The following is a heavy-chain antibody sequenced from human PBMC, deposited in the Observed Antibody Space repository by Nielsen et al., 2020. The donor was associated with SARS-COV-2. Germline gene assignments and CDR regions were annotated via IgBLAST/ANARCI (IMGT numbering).Heavy chain of an antibody. CDR3: ARVPPNLFDY. V-gene: IGHV4-34*01. D-gene: IGHD1-14*01. J-gene: IGHJ4*02. CDR2: INHSGST. Sequence: PGKGLEWIGEINHSGSTNYNPSLKSRVTISVDTSKNQFSLKLSSVTAADTAVYYCARVPPNLFDYWGQGTLVTVSS.